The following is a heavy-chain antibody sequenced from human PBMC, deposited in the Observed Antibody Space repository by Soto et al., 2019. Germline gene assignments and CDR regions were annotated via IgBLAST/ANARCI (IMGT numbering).Heavy chain of an antibody. CDR2: IYYSGST. D-gene: IGHD3-16*02. V-gene: IGHV4-39*01. CDR3: ASLVWGSYLSTSDY. J-gene: IGHJ4*02. Sequence: SETLSLTCTVSGGSISSSSYYWGWIRQPPGKGLEWIGSIYYSGSTYYNPSLKSRVTISVDTSKNQFSLKLSSVTAADMAVYYCASLVWGSYLSTSDYWGQGTLVTVSS. CDR1: GGSISSSSYY.